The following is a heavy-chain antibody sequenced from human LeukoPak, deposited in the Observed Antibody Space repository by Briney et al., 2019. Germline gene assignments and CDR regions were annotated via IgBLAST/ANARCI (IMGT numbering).Heavy chain of an antibody. J-gene: IGHJ6*02. CDR3: ARDAVDTANAV. CDR2: INSDGSIT. Sequence: SGGSLRLSCAAFGFTFTTYWMHWVRQAPGKGLVWVSHINSDGSITSYADSVKGRFTISRDNAKNTLYLQMNSLRAEDTAVYYCARDAVDTANAVWGQGTTVTVSS. V-gene: IGHV3-74*01. CDR1: GFTFTTYW. D-gene: IGHD5-18*01.